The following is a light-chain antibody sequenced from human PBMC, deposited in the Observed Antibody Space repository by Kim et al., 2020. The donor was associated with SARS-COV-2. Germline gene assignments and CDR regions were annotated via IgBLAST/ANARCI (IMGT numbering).Light chain of an antibody. Sequence: DIQMTQSPSSLSASVGDRVTITCQASQDISNYLNWYQQKPGQAPKLLIYDTSNLETGVPSRFSGSGWGTDFTFTISTLQPEDIGVYYCKQYDNLPPTFGQGTKLEI. V-gene: IGKV1-33*01. CDR1: QDISNY. CDR3: KQYDNLPPT. J-gene: IGKJ2*01. CDR2: DTS.